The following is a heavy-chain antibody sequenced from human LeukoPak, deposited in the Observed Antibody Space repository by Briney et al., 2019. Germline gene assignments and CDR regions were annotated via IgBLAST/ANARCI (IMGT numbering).Heavy chain of an antibody. CDR2: IYHSGST. CDR3: ARAMYSSSWYAFDI. V-gene: IGHV4-30-2*01. Sequence: SETLSLTCTVSGGSISSGGYYWSWIRQPSGKGLEWIGYIYHSGSTYYNPSLKSRVTISVDTSKNQFSLKLSSVTAADTAVYYCARAMYSSSWYAFDIWGQGTMVTVSS. D-gene: IGHD6-13*01. CDR1: GGSISSGGYY. J-gene: IGHJ3*02.